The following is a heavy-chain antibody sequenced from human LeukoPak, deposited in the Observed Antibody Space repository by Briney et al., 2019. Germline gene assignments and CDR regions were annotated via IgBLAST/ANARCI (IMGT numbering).Heavy chain of an antibody. V-gene: IGHV3-11*01. CDR1: GFIFSDYY. CDR3: ARDRQSRYGMDV. Sequence: PGGSLRLSCAASGFIFSDYYMSWIRQAPGKGLEWVSSVSSSAGTIYYADSVKGRFTISRDNAKNSLYLQMSSLRAEDTAVYYCARDRQSRYGMDVWGQGTTVTVSS. CDR2: VSSSAGTI. D-gene: IGHD2/OR15-2a*01. J-gene: IGHJ6*02.